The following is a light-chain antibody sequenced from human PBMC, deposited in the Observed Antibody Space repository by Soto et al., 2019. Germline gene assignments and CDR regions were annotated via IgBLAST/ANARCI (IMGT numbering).Light chain of an antibody. V-gene: IGKV1-9*01. CDR3: QQINSYPFT. CDR2: AAS. Sequence: DILLTQSPSFLSASVGDRVTITCRASQGISSYLAWYQQKPGKAPKLLIYAASTLQSGVPSRFSGSGSGTEFTLTISSLQPEDVATYYCQQINSYPFTFGPGTKVDIK. CDR1: QGISSY. J-gene: IGKJ3*01.